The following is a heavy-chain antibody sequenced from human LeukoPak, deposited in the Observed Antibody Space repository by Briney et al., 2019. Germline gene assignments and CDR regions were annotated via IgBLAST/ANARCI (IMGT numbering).Heavy chain of an antibody. Sequence: SETLSLTCIVSGGSVSSNTYYWSWIRQPPGKGLEWIGYIYYSGSTKYNPSLKSRVTISVDTSKNQFSLRLSSVTAADTAVYYCAREGGFYRPLDYSGQGTLVTVSS. D-gene: IGHD6-25*01. CDR3: AREGGFYRPLDY. CDR2: IYYSGST. J-gene: IGHJ4*02. CDR1: GGSVSSNTYY. V-gene: IGHV4-61*01.